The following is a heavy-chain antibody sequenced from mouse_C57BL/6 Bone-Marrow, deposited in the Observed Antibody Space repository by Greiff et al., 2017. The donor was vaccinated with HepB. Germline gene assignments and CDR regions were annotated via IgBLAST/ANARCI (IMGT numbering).Heavy chain of an antibody. CDR2: INPSNGGT. Sequence: VQLQQSGPELVKPGASVKLSCKASGYTFTSYWMHWVKQRPGQGLEWIGNINPSNGGTNYNEKFKSKATLTVDKSSSTAYMQLSSLTSEDSAVYYCARSGDGYYYAMDYWGQGTSVTVSS. D-gene: IGHD2-3*01. CDR3: ARSGDGYYYAMDY. J-gene: IGHJ4*01. CDR1: GYTFTSYW. V-gene: IGHV1-53*01.